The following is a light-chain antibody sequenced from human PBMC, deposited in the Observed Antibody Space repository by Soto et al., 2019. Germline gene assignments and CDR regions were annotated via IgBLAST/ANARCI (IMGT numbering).Light chain of an antibody. V-gene: IGKV4-1*01. Sequence: DIVMIQSPDSLAVSLGERATINCKSSQSVLYSSNNKNYLAWFQQKPGQPPKLLIYWASTRESGVPDRFSGSGSEPDFPLTISSLQAEDVAVYYCQQYYSTPWTFGQGTKVEIK. CDR1: QSVLYSSNNKNY. J-gene: IGKJ1*01. CDR3: QQYYSTPWT. CDR2: WAS.